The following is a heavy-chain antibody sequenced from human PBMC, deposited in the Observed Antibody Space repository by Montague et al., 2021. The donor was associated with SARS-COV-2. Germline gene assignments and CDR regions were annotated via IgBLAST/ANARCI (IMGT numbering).Heavy chain of an antibody. J-gene: IGHJ4*02. D-gene: IGHD3-22*01. CDR2: IHHSGSI. Sequence: SETLSLTCAVYGGSFSDYYWSWIRQTPGKGLEWIGEIHHSGSINYNPSLKRRVTISVDTSKNQFSLELSSVTVADTAVYHCARTSYRDSSGYYSHDYWGQGILVTVSS. CDR3: ARTSYRDSSGYYSHDY. V-gene: IGHV4-34*01. CDR1: GGSFSDYY.